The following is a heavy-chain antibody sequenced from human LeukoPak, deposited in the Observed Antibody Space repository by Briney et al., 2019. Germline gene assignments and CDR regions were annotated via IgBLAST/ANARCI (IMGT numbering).Heavy chain of an antibody. J-gene: IGHJ6*03. D-gene: IGHD6-19*01. Sequence: SSETLSLTCTVSGGSISSSSYYWGWIRQPPGKGLEWIGSIYYSGSTYYNPSLKSRVTISVDTSKNQFSLKLSSVTAADTAVYYCASSPPQQWLSYYYYYMDVWGKGTTVTISS. CDR3: ASSPPQQWLSYYYYYMDV. CDR1: GGSISSSSYY. V-gene: IGHV4-39*01. CDR2: IYYSGST.